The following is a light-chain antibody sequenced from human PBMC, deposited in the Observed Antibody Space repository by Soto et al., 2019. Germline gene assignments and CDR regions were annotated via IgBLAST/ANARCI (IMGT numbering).Light chain of an antibody. V-gene: IGKV1-5*03. CDR1: QSISSW. CDR2: KAS. Sequence: DMQMTQSPSTLSASVGDRVTITCRASQSISSWLAWYQQKPEKAPKLLIYKASSLESGVPSRFSGSGSGTEFTLTISSLQPDDFATYYCQQYNDYPWTFGQGTKVDIK. J-gene: IGKJ1*01. CDR3: QQYNDYPWT.